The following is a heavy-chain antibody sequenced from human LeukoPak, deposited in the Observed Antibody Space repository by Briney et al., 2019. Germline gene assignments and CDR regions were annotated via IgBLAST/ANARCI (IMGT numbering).Heavy chain of an antibody. CDR1: GFTFSSYW. Sequence: GGSLRLSCAASGFTFSSYWLHWVCQAPGKGLEWVSGIRVGGETYYADSVKGRFTISRDNSENTLYLQMTGLRAEDTAVYHCAKGTGDTGYYFDNWGQGTLVTVSS. D-gene: IGHD7-27*01. J-gene: IGHJ4*02. V-gene: IGHV3-23*01. CDR2: IRVGGET. CDR3: AKGTGDTGYYFDN.